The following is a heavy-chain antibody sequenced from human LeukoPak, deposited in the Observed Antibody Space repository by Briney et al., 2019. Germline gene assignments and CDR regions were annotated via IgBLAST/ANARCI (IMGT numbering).Heavy chain of an antibody. V-gene: IGHV4-59*01. CDR3: ARGIQDDYGYNWNLFDY. CDR2: IYYSGST. J-gene: IGHJ4*02. CDR1: GGSISSYY. Sequence: SETLSLTCTVSGGSISSYYWSWIRQPPGKGLEWIGYIYYSGSTNYNPPLKSRVTISVNTSKNQFSLKLSSVTAADTAVYYCARGIQDDYGYNWNLFDYWGQGTLDTVSS. D-gene: IGHD1-7*01.